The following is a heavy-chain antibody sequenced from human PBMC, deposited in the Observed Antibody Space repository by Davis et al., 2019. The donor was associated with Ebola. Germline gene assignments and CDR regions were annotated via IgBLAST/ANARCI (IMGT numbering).Heavy chain of an antibody. CDR1: GFTFTSYA. CDR2: INAGNGNT. CDR3: ASLIGNNWYYFDY. Sequence: GESLKISCAASGFTFTSYAIHWVRQAPGQRLEWMGWINAGNGNTKYSQKFQGRVTITRDTSASTAYMELSSLTSEDTAVYYCASLIGNNWYYFDYWGQGTLVTVSS. J-gene: IGHJ4*02. V-gene: IGHV1-3*01. D-gene: IGHD1-1*01.